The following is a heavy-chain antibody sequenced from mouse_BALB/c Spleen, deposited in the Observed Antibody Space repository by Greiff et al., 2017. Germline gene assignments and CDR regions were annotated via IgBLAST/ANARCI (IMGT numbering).Heavy chain of an antibody. D-gene: IGHD2-3*01. CDR1: GYSITSGYY. V-gene: IGHV3-6*02. CDR2: ISYDGSN. J-gene: IGHJ3*01. Sequence: ESGPGLVKPSQSLSLTCSVTGYSITSGYYWNWIRQFPGNKLEWMGYISYDGSNNYNPSLKNRISITRDTSKNQFFLKLNSVTTEDTATYYCAREGDGYRGFAYWGQGTLVTVSA. CDR3: AREGDGYRGFAY.